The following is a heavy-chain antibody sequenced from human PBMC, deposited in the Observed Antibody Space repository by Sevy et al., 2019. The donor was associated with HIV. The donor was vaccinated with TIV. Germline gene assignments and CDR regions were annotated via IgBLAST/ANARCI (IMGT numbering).Heavy chain of an antibody. CDR1: GFTFSSYG. CDR2: IRYDGSNK. V-gene: IGHV3-30*02. J-gene: IGHJ4*02. D-gene: IGHD4-17*01. Sequence: GGSLRLSCAASGFTFSSYGMHWVRQAPGKGLEWVAFIRYDGSNKYYADPVKGRFTISRDNSKNTLYLQMNSLRAEDTAGYYWAKDQSPRRGGGLRGGFDYWGQGTLVTVSS. CDR3: AKDQSPRRGGGLRGGFDY.